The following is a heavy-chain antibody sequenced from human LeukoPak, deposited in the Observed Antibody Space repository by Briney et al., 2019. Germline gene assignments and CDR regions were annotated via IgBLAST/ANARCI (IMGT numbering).Heavy chain of an antibody. Sequence: SETLSLTCAVYGGSFSGYYWSWIRQPPGKGLEWIGEINHSGSTNYNPSLKSRVTISVDTSKNQFSLKLSSVTAADTAVYYCATGTYYYGSGSYSAFDYWGQGTLVTVSS. CDR1: GGSFSGYY. V-gene: IGHV4-34*01. CDR3: ATGTYYYGSGSYSAFDY. CDR2: INHSGST. J-gene: IGHJ4*02. D-gene: IGHD3-10*01.